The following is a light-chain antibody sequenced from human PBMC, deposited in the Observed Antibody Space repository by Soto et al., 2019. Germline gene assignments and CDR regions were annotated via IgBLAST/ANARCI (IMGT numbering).Light chain of an antibody. CDR3: ETWDRNTHTV. CDR1: SGHSTYT. Sequence: QHVLTQSSSASASLGSSVKLTCTLSSGHSTYTIAWHQQQPGKAPRYLMKLERSGSYNKGSGVPDRFSGSSPGADRYLTISIIQSEDEADYYCETWDRNTHTVFGGCTQLTVL. V-gene: IGLV4-60*03. CDR2: LERSGSY. J-gene: IGLJ7*01.